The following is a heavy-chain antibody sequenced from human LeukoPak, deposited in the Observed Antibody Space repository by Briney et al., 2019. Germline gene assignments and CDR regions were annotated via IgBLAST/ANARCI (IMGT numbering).Heavy chain of an antibody. CDR3: ASWNIVVVPAARGSYGYDY. Sequence: PGGSLRLSCAASGFTFSSYGMHWVRQAPGKGLEWVAVIWYDGSNKYYADSVKGRFTISRDNSKNTLYLQMNSLRAEDTAVYYCASWNIVVVPAARGSYGYDYWGQGTLVTVSS. J-gene: IGHJ4*02. D-gene: IGHD2-2*01. CDR2: IWYDGSNK. V-gene: IGHV3-33*01. CDR1: GFTFSSYG.